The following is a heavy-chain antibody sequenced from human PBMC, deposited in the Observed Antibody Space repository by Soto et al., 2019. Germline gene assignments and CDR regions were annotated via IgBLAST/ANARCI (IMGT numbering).Heavy chain of an antibody. CDR3: ARLGGSYAVPHFDY. V-gene: IGHV4-39*01. D-gene: IGHD1-26*01. CDR1: GGTIISSNYY. J-gene: IGHJ4*02. Sequence: SETKSLTCTVAGGTIISSNYYWGWLHKPPGKGLEWIGSIYYSGSTYYNPSLKSRVTISVDTSKNQFSLKLSSVTAADTAVYYCARLGGSYAVPHFDYWGQGTLVTVS. CDR2: IYYSGST.